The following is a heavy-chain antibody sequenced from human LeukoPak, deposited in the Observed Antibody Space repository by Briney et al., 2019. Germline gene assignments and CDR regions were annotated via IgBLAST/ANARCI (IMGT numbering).Heavy chain of an antibody. J-gene: IGHJ4*02. CDR3: AKDFVRITFGGADY. V-gene: IGHV3-30*02. D-gene: IGHD3-16*01. Sequence: GGSLRLSCAASGFIFSDYGMHWVRQAPGKGLEWLTFIRHGGSNKYYADSVKGRFTISRDNSENTLYLQVDSLKTEDAAVYYCAKDFVRITFGGADYWGQGALVTVSS. CDR1: GFIFSDYG. CDR2: IRHGGSNK.